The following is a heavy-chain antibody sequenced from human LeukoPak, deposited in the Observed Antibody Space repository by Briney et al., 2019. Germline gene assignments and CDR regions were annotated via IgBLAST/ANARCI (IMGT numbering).Heavy chain of an antibody. J-gene: IGHJ5*02. CDR2: IYHSGNT. Sequence: SETLSLTCTVSGYSISTGYYWGWIRQPPGKGLEWIGSIYHSGNTSYNPSLKSRVSISVDTSKNQFSLKLSSVTAADTAVYYCARGRYGVTGFDPWGQGTLVTVSS. D-gene: IGHD2-21*02. V-gene: IGHV4-38-2*02. CDR3: ARGRYGVTGFDP. CDR1: GYSISTGYY.